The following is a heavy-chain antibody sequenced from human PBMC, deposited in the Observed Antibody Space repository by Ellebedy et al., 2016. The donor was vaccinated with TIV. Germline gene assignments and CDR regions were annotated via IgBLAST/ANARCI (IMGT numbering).Heavy chain of an antibody. CDR2: INEDGSDR. Sequence: GESLKISCAASGFTFSSHWMNWVRQAPGKGLEWVANINEDGSDRYYVDSVKGRFTISRDNAKSSLYLQMNSLRAEDTAIYFWARDPVGVGPAFDVWGQGTMVTVSS. CDR3: ARDPVGVGPAFDV. V-gene: IGHV3-7*03. J-gene: IGHJ3*01. CDR1: GFTFSSHW. D-gene: IGHD4-23*01.